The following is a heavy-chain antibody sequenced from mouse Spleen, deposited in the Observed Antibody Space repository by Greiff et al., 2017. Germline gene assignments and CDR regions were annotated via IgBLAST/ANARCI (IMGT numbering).Heavy chain of an antibody. V-gene: IGHV1-54*01. J-gene: IGHJ2*01. CDR2: INPGSGGT. CDR1: GYAFTNYL. D-gene: IGHD4-1*01. Sequence: VKLMESGAELVRPGTSVKVSCKASGYAFTNYLIEWVKQRPGQGLEWIGVINPGSGGTNYNEKFKGKATLTADKSSSTAYMQLSSLTSEDSAVYFCARRVTGTDYWGQGTTLTVSS. CDR3: ARRVTGTDY.